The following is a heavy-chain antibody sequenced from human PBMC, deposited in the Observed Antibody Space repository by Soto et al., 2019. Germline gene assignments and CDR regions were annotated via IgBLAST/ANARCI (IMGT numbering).Heavy chain of an antibody. CDR2: IYYSGST. Sequence: NHSATLSLTYTASDTSTSSYYWSWIRQPPGKGLEWIGYIYYSGSTNYNPSLKSRVTISVDTSKNQFSLKLSSVTAADTAVYYCARHDYDYIWGSYFFYWGQGTLVTVSS. J-gene: IGHJ4*02. D-gene: IGHD3-16*01. V-gene: IGHV4-59*08. CDR1: DTSTSSYY. CDR3: ARHDYDYIWGSYFFY.